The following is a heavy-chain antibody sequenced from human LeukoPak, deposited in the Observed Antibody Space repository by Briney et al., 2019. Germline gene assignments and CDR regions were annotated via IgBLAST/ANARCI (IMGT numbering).Heavy chain of an antibody. D-gene: IGHD2-2*02. V-gene: IGHV4-34*01. Sequence: PSETLSLTCAVYGASFSGYYWSWIRQPPGKGLEWIGEINHSGSTNYNPSLKSRVTISVDTSKNQFSLKLGSVTAADTAVYYCARVELDIVVVPAAITFDYWGQGTLATVSS. J-gene: IGHJ4*02. CDR2: INHSGST. CDR1: GASFSGYY. CDR3: ARVELDIVVVPAAITFDY.